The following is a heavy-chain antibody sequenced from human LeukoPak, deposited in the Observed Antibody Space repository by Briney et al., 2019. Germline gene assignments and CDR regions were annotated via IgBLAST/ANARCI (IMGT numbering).Heavy chain of an antibody. Sequence: SETLSLTCAVYGGSFSGYYWSWIRQPPGKGLEWIGEINYSGSTNYNPSLKSRVTISVDTSKNQFSLKLSSVTAADTAVYYCARTYYYGSGSTLAFDIWGQGTMVTVSS. CDR2: INYSGST. V-gene: IGHV4-34*01. D-gene: IGHD3-10*01. CDR1: GGSFSGYY. CDR3: ARTYYYGSGSTLAFDI. J-gene: IGHJ3*02.